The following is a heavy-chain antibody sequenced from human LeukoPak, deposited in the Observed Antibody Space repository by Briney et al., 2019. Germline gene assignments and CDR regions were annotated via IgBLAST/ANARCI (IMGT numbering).Heavy chain of an antibody. CDR1: GFTFSTYT. V-gene: IGHV3-21*01. CDR2: ITTFSGYI. J-gene: IGHJ3*02. Sequence: GGSLRLSCAASGFTFSTYTMNWVRQAPGKGLEWVSSITTFSGYIYYADSVKGRFSISTNNAKNSLYLQMDSLRAEDTAVYYCAREGRGTPTEAFDIWGQGTVVTVSS. D-gene: IGHD3-16*01. CDR3: AREGRGTPTEAFDI.